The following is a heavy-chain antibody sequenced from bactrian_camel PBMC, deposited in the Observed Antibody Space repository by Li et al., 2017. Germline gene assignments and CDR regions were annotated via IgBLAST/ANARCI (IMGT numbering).Heavy chain of an antibody. V-gene: IGHV3S53*01. J-gene: IGHJ4*01. Sequence: VQLVESGGGLVQAGGSLRLSCLVSGHTSKHYCAGWFRQSPGAEREGIAMIDRDGSTTYADSVKGRFTITRQDAKNTVYLQMNNLKVEDTAMYYCAASRLGSTINWRHERRWGYWGSGTQVTVS. D-gene: IGHD4*01. CDR2: IDRDGST. CDR3: AASRLGSTINWRHERRWGY. CDR1: GHTSKHYC.